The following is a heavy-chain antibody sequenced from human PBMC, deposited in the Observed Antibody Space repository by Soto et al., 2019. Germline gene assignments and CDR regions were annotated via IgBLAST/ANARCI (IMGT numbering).Heavy chain of an antibody. CDR2: IDSYNGNT. CDR3: ARGRRIYYASSGYYYYFEF. D-gene: IGHD3-22*01. Sequence: QVQLVQSGAEVQKPGATVKVSCKASGYTFTNYVINWVRQAPGHGLERMGLIDSYNGNTNYAQKLQGRVTMTTDTSTSTAYMELRSLRSDDTAVYYCARGRRIYYASSGYYYYFEFWGQGTLVTVS. J-gene: IGHJ4*02. CDR1: GYTFTNYV. V-gene: IGHV1-18*01.